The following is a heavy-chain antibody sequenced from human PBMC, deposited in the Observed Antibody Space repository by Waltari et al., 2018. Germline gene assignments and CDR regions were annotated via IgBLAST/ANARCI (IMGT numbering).Heavy chain of an antibody. CDR3: TRGGYGDYTDY. Sequence: EVQLVESGGGLVQPGRSLRLSCTASGFTFGDYAMSWFRQAPGKGLEWVGFIRSKAYGGTTEYAASVKGRFTISRDDSKSIAYLQMNSLKTEDTAVYYCTRGGYGDYTDYWGQGTLVTVSS. V-gene: IGHV3-49*03. CDR1: GFTFGDYA. CDR2: IRSKAYGGTT. D-gene: IGHD4-17*01. J-gene: IGHJ4*02.